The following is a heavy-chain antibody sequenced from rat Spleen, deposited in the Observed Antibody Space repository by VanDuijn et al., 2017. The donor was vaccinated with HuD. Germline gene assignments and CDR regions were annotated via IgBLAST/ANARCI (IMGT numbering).Heavy chain of an antibody. CDR3: ARSEITPFDY. CDR1: GFSLTDYS. CDR2: IWTGGST. Sequence: EVQLKESGPGLVQPSQTLSLTCTVSGFSLTDYSVHWVRQPPGKGLEWMGVIWTGGSTDYNSALKSRLSISRDTSKSQVFLKMNNLQTEDTAMYFCARSEITPFDYWGQGVMVTVSS. D-gene: IGHD1-10*01. J-gene: IGHJ2*01. V-gene: IGHV2S63*01.